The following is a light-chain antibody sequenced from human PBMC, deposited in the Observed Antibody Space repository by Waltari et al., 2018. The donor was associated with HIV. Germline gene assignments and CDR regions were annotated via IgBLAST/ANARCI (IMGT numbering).Light chain of an antibody. CDR2: SNN. V-gene: IGLV1-44*01. CDR3: GAWDDSLHGPL. CDR1: NSNIGNNP. Sequence: QSVLTQPPSASGTPGQRVTISCSGSNSNIGNNPVESYQQLPGTAPKLLIYSNNQRPSGVPARFSGSKSGTSGSLAISGLQSEDEADYYCGAWDDSLHGPLFGGGTKLTVL. J-gene: IGLJ2*01.